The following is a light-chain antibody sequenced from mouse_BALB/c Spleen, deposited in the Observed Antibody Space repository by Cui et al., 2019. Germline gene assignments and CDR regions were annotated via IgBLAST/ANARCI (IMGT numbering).Light chain of an antibody. CDR2: AAT. CDR3: QHFWGTPYT. Sequence: DTEMTQSPASLSVSVGETVTITCRASGNSYSNLAWYQQKQGKAPQLLVYAATNLADGVPSRFSGSGSGTQYSLKINSLQSEDFGSYYCQHFWGTPYTFGGGTKLEIK. V-gene: IGKV12-46*01. CDR1: GNSYSN. J-gene: IGKJ2*01.